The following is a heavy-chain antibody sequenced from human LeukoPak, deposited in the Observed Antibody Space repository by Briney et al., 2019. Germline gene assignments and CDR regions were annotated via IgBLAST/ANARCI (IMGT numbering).Heavy chain of an antibody. Sequence: ASVTVSCKASGYTFTGYYMHWVRQAPGQGVGGMGWINPNSGGTNYAQKFQGRVTMTRDTSISTAYMELSRLRSDDTAVYYCARRYLFTGAFDAFDIWGQGTMVTVSS. CDR2: INPNSGGT. CDR3: ARRYLFTGAFDAFDI. CDR1: GYTFTGYY. D-gene: IGHD3-10*01. J-gene: IGHJ3*02. V-gene: IGHV1-2*02.